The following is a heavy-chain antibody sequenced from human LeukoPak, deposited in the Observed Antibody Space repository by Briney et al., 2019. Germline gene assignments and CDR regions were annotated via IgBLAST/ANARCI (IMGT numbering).Heavy chain of an antibody. CDR1: GYTFTSYD. J-gene: IGHJ6*03. Sequence: SVKVSCKASGYTFTSYDINWVRQATGQGLEWMGGIIPIFGTANYAQKFQGRVTITTDESTSTAYMELSSLRSEDTAVYYCASSTMIVYYYYYYMDVWGKGTTVTVSS. V-gene: IGHV1-69*05. CDR2: IIPIFGTA. CDR3: ASSTMIVYYYYYYMDV. D-gene: IGHD3-22*01.